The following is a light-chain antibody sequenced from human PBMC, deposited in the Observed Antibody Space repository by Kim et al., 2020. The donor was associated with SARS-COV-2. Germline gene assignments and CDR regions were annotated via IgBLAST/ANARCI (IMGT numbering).Light chain of an antibody. CDR1: HTVSSSY. Sequence: ERATLSGRASHTVSSSYLAWYQQKPGQAPRLLMYGTSKRATDIPDRFSGSGSGSGTDFTLTINRLEPEDFAVYYCQQYDTSPSWTFGPGTKVDIK. V-gene: IGKV3-20*01. CDR2: GTS. J-gene: IGKJ1*01. CDR3: QQYDTSPSWT.